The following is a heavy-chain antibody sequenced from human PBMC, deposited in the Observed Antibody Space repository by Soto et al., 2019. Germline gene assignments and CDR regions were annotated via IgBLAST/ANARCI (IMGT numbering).Heavy chain of an antibody. V-gene: IGHV1-18*01. D-gene: IGHD1-26*01. Sequence: ASVKVSCKASGYSFTSYGIAWVRQAPGQGPEWMGWISPYNGRTNYAQNVKGRVTMTTDTSTSTAYMELRSLRSDDTAVYYCARDRENYYYYYGMDVWGQGTTVTVSS. CDR2: ISPYNGRT. J-gene: IGHJ6*02. CDR1: GYSFTSYG. CDR3: ARDRENYYYYYGMDV.